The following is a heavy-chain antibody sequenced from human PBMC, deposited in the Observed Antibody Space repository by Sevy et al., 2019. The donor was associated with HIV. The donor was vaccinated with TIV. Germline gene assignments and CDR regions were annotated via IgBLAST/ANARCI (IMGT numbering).Heavy chain of an antibody. CDR3: ARDLGRRVVVAATPPESAFDI. Sequence: GGSLRLSCAASGFTFSSYSMNWVRQAPGKGLEWVSSISSSSSYIYYADSVKGRFTISRDNAKNSLYLQMNSLRAEDTAVYYCARDLGRRVVVAATPPESAFDIWGQGTMVTVSS. D-gene: IGHD2-15*01. CDR1: GFTFSSYS. J-gene: IGHJ3*02. V-gene: IGHV3-21*01. CDR2: ISSSSSYI.